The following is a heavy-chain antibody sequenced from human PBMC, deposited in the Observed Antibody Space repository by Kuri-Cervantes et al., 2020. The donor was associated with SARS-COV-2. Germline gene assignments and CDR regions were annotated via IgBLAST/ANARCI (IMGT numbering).Heavy chain of an antibody. V-gene: IGHV5-51*01. J-gene: IGHJ6*02. D-gene: IGHD1-26*01. Sequence: GGSLRLSCKASGYRFADYWIGWVRQMPGKGLEWMGVVYPDDSETRYSPSFQGHVTISADKSISTAYLQWSSLKASDTAMYYCARHDGVGATTLYYYGMDVWGQGTTVTVSS. CDR2: VYPDDSET. CDR3: ARHDGVGATTLYYYGMDV. CDR1: GYRFADYW.